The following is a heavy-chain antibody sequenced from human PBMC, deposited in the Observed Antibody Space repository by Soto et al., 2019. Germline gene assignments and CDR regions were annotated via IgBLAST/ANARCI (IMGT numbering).Heavy chain of an antibody. J-gene: IGHJ6*02. CDR3: ARGRDRDFWSGYYGYYYYGMDV. D-gene: IGHD3-3*01. CDR1: GYTFTSYD. V-gene: IGHV1-8*01. Sequence: ASVKVSCKASGYTFTSYDINWVRQATGQGLEWMGWMNPNSGNTGYAQKFQGRVTMTRNTSISTAYMELSSLRSEDTAVYYCARGRDRDFWSGYYGYYYYGMDVWGQGPTVTVSS. CDR2: MNPNSGNT.